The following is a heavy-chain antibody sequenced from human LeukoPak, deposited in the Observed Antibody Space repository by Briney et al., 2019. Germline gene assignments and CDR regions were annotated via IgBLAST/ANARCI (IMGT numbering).Heavy chain of an antibody. D-gene: IGHD2/OR15-2a*01. Sequence: GGSLRLSCAASGFTVSSNYMSWVRQAPGKGLEWVAFIKYDGSYKYSADSVKGRFTISRDNSKNTLYLQMNSLRAEDTAVYYCARDLADSTDYWGQGTLVTVSS. CDR3: ARDLADSTDY. V-gene: IGHV3-33*08. CDR2: IKYDGSYK. J-gene: IGHJ4*02. CDR1: GFTVSSNY.